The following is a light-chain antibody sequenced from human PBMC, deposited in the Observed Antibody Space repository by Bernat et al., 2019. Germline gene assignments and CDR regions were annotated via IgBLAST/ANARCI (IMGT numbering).Light chain of an antibody. J-gene: IGKJ4*01. CDR2: SAS. CDR3: QHYRSYPLT. Sequence: DIQMTQSPSSLSASVGDRVTFTCRASQNIDSHLAWFQQKPGKAPKSLIYSASALESGAPSKFSGSGSGTDYTLTISSLHPEDSATYYCQHYRSYPLTFGGGTKVEI. CDR1: QNIDSH. V-gene: IGKV1-16*02.